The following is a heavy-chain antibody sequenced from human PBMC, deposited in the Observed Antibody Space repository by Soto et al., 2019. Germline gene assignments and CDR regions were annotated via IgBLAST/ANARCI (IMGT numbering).Heavy chain of an antibody. CDR1: GFTFNNYN. CDR2: VNEDGSER. V-gene: IGHV3-7*01. Sequence: GGSMRLSCAASGFTFNNYNMSWVRQAQGKGLEWAANVNEDGSERYYVDTVKGRFTVSSDNAKNSLYLQMNSMRAEDTAVYYCAKWRGAVIDYWGQGSLVTV. CDR3: AKWRGAVIDY. J-gene: IGHJ4*02. D-gene: IGHD1-26*01.